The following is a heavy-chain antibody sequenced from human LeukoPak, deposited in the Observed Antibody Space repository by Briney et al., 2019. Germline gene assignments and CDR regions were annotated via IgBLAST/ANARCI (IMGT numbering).Heavy chain of an antibody. CDR1: GFTFSNYW. CDR3: ARERIGYCSRTSWYLERYYYYMDV. D-gene: IGHD2-2*01. CDR2: IQQDGSEK. Sequence: PGGSLRLSCVASGFTFSNYWMSWVRQAPGKGLEWVANIQQDGSEKYYVDSVKGRFTISRDNAKNSLYLQMNSLRAEDTAVYYCARERIGYCSRTSWYLERYYYYMDVWGKGTTVTVSS. J-gene: IGHJ6*03. V-gene: IGHV3-7*01.